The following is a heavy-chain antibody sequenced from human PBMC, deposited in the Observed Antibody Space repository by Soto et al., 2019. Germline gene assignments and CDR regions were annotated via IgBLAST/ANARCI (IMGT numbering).Heavy chain of an antibody. CDR1: GGSISSYY. D-gene: IGHD4-17*01. V-gene: IGHV4-59*01. CDR3: ARAYGDYVFDY. Sequence: QVQLQESGPGLVKPSETLSLTCTVSGGSISSYYWSWIRQPPGKGLEWIGYIYYSGSTNYNPSLKSRVTISVDTSKNQFSLELSSVTAADTAVYYCARAYGDYVFDYWGQGTLVTVSS. CDR2: IYYSGST. J-gene: IGHJ4*02.